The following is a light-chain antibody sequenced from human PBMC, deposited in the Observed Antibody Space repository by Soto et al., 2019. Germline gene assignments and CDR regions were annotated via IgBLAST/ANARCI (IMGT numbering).Light chain of an antibody. CDR3: QQLNSYPT. Sequence: DIQMTQSPSTLSASVGDRVTITCRAGQSMSGWLAWYQQKPGKAPKLLIYDASNLESGVPSRFGGSGSGTDFTLTISSLQPEDFATYYCQQLNSYPTFGQGTRLEIK. CDR2: DAS. CDR1: QSMSGW. J-gene: IGKJ5*01. V-gene: IGKV1-5*01.